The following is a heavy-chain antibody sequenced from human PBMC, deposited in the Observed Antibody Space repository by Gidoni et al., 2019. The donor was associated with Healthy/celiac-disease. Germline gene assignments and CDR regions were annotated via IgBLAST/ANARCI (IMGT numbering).Heavy chain of an antibody. D-gene: IGHD4-17*01. Sequence: QVQLVQSGAEVKNPGASVKVSCKASGYTFTSYSMPWVRQAPGQGLEWMGIINPSGGSTSYAQKFQGRVTMTRDTSTSTVYMELSSLRSEDTAVYYCARDVYGDYGVGYFDYWGQGTLVTVSS. J-gene: IGHJ4*02. V-gene: IGHV1-46*01. CDR3: ARDVYGDYGVGYFDY. CDR2: INPSGGST. CDR1: GYTFTSYS.